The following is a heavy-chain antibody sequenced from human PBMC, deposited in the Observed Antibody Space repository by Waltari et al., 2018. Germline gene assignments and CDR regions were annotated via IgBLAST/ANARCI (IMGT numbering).Heavy chain of an antibody. D-gene: IGHD3-22*01. CDR1: GGSFSGYY. V-gene: IGHV4-34*01. CDR2: INHSGST. J-gene: IGHJ5*02. CDR3: ARGGPTYYYDSSGSDWFDP. Sequence: QVQLQQWGAGLLKPSETLSLTCAVYGGSFSGYYWSWIRQPPGKGLEWIGEINHSGSTNYNPSLKSRVTISVDTSKNQFSLKLSSVTAADTAVYYCARGGPTYYYDSSGSDWFDPWGQGTLVTVSS.